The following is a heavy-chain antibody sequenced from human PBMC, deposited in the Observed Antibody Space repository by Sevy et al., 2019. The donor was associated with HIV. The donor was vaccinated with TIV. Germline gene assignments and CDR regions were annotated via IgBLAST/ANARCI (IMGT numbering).Heavy chain of an antibody. CDR2: FDPEDGET. J-gene: IGHJ4*02. Sequence: APVKVSCKVSGYTLTQLSMHWVRQAPGKGLEWMASFDPEDGETIYAQKFQGRVTMTEDTSTDTAYMELSSLRSEDTAVYYCATTKDCYDNSAYPFDYWGQGTLVTVSS. D-gene: IGHD3-22*01. CDR3: ATTKDCYDNSAYPFDY. CDR1: GYTLTQLS. V-gene: IGHV1-24*01.